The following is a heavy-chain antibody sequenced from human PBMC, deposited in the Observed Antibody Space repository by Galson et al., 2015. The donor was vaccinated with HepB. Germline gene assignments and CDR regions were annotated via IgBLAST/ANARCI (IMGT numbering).Heavy chain of an antibody. CDR2: IYPGDSDT. CDR3: ARQARISSGYYGMDV. Sequence: QSGAEVKKPGESLKISCKGSGYSFTSYWIGWVRQMPGKGLEWMGIIYPGDSDTRYSPSFQGQVTISADKSISTAYLQWSSLKASDTAMYHCARQARISSGYYGMDVWGQGTTVTVSS. J-gene: IGHJ6*02. V-gene: IGHV5-51*01. D-gene: IGHD3-10*01. CDR1: GYSFTSYW.